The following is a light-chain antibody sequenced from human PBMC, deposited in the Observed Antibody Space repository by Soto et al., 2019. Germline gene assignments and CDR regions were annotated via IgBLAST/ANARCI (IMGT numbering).Light chain of an antibody. CDR2: GNS. CDR1: SSNIGAGYD. V-gene: IGLV1-40*01. J-gene: IGLJ1*01. Sequence: QSALTQPPSVSGAPGQRVTISCTGNSSNIGAGYDVHWYQQLPGTAPKLLIYGNSNRPSGVPDRFSGSKSGTSASLAITGLQAEDEADYYRQSYDSSLSGSEVFGTGTKVTVL. CDR3: QSYDSSLSGSEV.